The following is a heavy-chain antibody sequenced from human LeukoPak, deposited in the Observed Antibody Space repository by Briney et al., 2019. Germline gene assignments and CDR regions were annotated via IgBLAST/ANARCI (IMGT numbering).Heavy chain of an antibody. CDR2: MNPNSGNT. V-gene: IGHV1-8*01. CDR3: ARGSRYGSGSYCGY. D-gene: IGHD3-10*01. J-gene: IGHJ4*02. Sequence: ASVKVSCRASGYTFTSYDINWVRQATGQGLEWMGWMNPNSGNTGYAQKFQGRVTMTRNTSISTAYMELSSLRSEDTAVYYCARGSRYGSGSYCGYWGQGTLVTVSS. CDR1: GYTFTSYD.